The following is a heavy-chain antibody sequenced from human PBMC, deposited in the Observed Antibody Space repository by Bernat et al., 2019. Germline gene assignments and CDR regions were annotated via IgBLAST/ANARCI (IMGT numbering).Heavy chain of an antibody. CDR1: GGSISSRSYY. V-gene: IGHV4-39*01. D-gene: IGHD6-19*01. CDR2: IYYSGST. CDR3: ASPFGPPHSSGWYR. Sequence: QLQLQESGPGLVKPSETLSLTCTVSGGSISSRSYYWGWIRQPPGKGLEWIGSIYYSGSTYYNPSLKSRDTISVDTSKNQCTLTLSSVAAADTAVYYCASPFGPPHSSGWYRWGEGTLVTVSS. J-gene: IGHJ4*02.